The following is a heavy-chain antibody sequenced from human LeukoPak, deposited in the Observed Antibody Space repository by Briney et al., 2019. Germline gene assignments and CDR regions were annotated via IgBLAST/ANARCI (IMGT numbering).Heavy chain of an antibody. D-gene: IGHD3-3*01. J-gene: IGHJ4*02. CDR1: GFTFSSYG. CDR3: AKSNHFGVVIFFDY. CDR2: ISGSGGST. V-gene: IGHV3-23*01. Sequence: GGSLRLSCAASGFTFSSYGMNWVRQAPGKGLEWVSAISGSGGSTYYADSVKGRFTISRDNSKNTLYLQMNSLRAEDTAVYYCAKSNHFGVVIFFDYWGQGTLVTVSS.